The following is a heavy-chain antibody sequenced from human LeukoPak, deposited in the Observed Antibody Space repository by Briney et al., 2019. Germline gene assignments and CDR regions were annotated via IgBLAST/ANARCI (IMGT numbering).Heavy chain of an antibody. J-gene: IGHJ6*02. CDR2: ISGCGGST. CDR1: GFTFSSYA. Sequence: GGSLRLSCAASGFTFSSYAMSWVRQAPGKGLEWVSAISGCGGSTYYADSVKGRFTISRDNSKNTLYLQMNSLRAEVTAVYYCAKDLYVLRFLEWLPQAKYYYYGMDVWGQGTTVTVSS. V-gene: IGHV3-23*01. D-gene: IGHD3-3*01. CDR3: AKDLYVLRFLEWLPQAKYYYYGMDV.